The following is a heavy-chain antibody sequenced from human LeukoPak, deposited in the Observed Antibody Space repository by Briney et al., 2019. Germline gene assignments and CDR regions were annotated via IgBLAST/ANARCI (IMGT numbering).Heavy chain of an antibody. CDR2: ITDNGGST. V-gene: IGHV3-64D*06. Sequence: SGGSLRLSCSASGFTLSSNTTHWVRQAPGKGLEYVSAITDNGGSTYYAYSVKGRFTISRDNSKNTLYLQVSSLRVEDTAVYYCVKDLSGCYSFDYWGEETLVTVSS. J-gene: IGHJ4*02. CDR3: VKDLSGCYSFDY. D-gene: IGHD3-10*01. CDR1: GFTLSSNT.